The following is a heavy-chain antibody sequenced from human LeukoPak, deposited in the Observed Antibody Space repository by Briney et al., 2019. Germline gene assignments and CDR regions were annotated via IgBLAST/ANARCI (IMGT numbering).Heavy chain of an antibody. Sequence: GGSLRLACAASGFTFSDHNMRWIRQAPGKGLEWVSSISRSGSTKYYADSVKGRFTISRDNAKNSLYLQMNSLRAEDTAVYYCARSIDYWGQGTLVTVSS. J-gene: IGHJ4*02. CDR2: ISRSGSTK. CDR1: GFTFSDHN. V-gene: IGHV3-11*04. CDR3: ARSIDY.